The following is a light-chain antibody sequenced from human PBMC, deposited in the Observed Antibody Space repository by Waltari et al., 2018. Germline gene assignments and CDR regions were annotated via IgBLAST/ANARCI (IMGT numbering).Light chain of an antibody. CDR3: QQYNSYSLLYT. J-gene: IGKJ2*01. V-gene: IGKV1-5*02. CDR2: EAS. CDR1: QSISDW. Sequence: DIQMTQSPSPLSASVGDTVTILCRASQSISDWLAWYQQKPGKAPKLLIHEASNLENGVPSRFSGSGSGTEFTLTISSLQPDDFATYYCQQYNSYSLLYTFGQGTKLEIK.